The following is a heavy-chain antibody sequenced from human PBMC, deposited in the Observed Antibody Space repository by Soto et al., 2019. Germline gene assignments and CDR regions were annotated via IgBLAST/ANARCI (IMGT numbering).Heavy chain of an antibody. Sequence: ASVKVSCKASGYTFTSYGISWVRQAPGQGLEWMGWISAYNGNTNYAQKLQGRVTMTTDTSTSTAYMELRSLRSDDTAVYYCARDRPYSSGWYALYYFDYWGQGTLVTVSS. CDR2: ISAYNGNT. CDR1: GYTFTSYG. J-gene: IGHJ4*02. V-gene: IGHV1-18*01. D-gene: IGHD6-19*01. CDR3: ARDRPYSSGWYALYYFDY.